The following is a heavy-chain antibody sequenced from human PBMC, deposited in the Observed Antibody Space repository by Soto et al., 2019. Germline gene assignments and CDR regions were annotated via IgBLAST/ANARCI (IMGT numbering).Heavy chain of an antibody. CDR1: GFTFSSYS. CDR3: ARAPRGDYGMDV. V-gene: IGHV3-21*01. CDR2: ISSSSSYI. Sequence: PGGSLRLSCAASGFTFSSYSMNWVRRAPGKGLEWVSSISSSSSYIYYADSVKGRFTISRDNAKNSLYLQMNSLRAEDTAVYYCARAPRGDYGMDVWGQGTTVTVSS. J-gene: IGHJ6*02.